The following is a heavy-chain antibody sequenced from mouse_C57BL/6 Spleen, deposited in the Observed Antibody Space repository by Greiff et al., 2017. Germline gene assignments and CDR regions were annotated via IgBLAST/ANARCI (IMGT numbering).Heavy chain of an antibody. J-gene: IGHJ3*01. CDR1: GYSITSGYY. Sequence: EVKLMESGPGLVKPSQSLSLTCSVTGYSITSGYYWNWIRQFPGNKLEWMGYISYDGSNNYNPSLKNRISITRDTSKNQFFLKLNSVTTEDTATYYCARDYAAAYWGQGTLVTVSA. V-gene: IGHV3-6*01. CDR3: ARDYAAAY. CDR2: ISYDGSN. D-gene: IGHD2-12*01.